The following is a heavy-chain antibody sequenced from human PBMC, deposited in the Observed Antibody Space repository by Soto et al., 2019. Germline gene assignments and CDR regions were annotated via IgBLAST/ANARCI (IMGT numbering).Heavy chain of an antibody. Sequence: QVQLVESGGGVVQPGRSLRLSCAASGFTFSSYGMHWVRQAPGKGLEWVAVISYDGSNKYYADSVKGRFTISRDNSKNTLYLQMNSLRAEDTAVYYCARDRGIAVAGTLDYWGQGTLVTVSS. CDR1: GFTFSSYG. D-gene: IGHD6-19*01. V-gene: IGHV3-30*03. CDR2: ISYDGSNK. J-gene: IGHJ4*02. CDR3: ARDRGIAVAGTLDY.